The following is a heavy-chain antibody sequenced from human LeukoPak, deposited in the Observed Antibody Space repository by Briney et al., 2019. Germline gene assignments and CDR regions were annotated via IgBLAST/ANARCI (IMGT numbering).Heavy chain of an antibody. D-gene: IGHD2-21*02. CDR3: AKTARYYFDY. Sequence: GGSLRLSCAASGFTFSSYNMNWVRQAPGKGLEWVSAISGSRSYIYYADSVKGRFTISRDNAKNSLYLQMNSLRAEDTAVYYCAKTARYYFDYWGQGTLVTVSS. V-gene: IGHV3-21*01. J-gene: IGHJ4*02. CDR1: GFTFSSYN. CDR2: ISGSRSYI.